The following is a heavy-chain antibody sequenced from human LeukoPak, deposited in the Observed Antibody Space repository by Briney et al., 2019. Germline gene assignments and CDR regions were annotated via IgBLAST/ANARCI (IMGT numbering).Heavy chain of an antibody. J-gene: IGHJ4*02. D-gene: IGHD3-22*01. CDR1: GYTFTGYY. CDR3: ARALPRYYYDSSGYPDY. CDR2: INPNSGGT. V-gene: IGHV1-2*06. Sequence: ASVKVSCKASGYTFTGYYMHWVRQAPGQGLEWMGRINPNSGGTSYAQKFQGRVTMTRDTSISTAYMELSRLRSDDTAVYYCARALPRYYYDSSGYPDYWGQGTLVTVSS.